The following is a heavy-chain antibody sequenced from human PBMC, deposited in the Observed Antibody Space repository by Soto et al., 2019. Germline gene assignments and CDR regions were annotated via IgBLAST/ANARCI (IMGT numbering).Heavy chain of an antibody. D-gene: IGHD2-15*01. Sequence: QVQLVESGGGLVQPGGSLRLSCAASGFTFSDYSMSWIRQAPGKGLEWVSYISSSSSYTNYADSVKGRFTISRDNAKNSLYLQMNSLRAEDTAVYYCAARSCSGGSYYRGSAFDIWGQGTMVTVSS. CDR2: ISSSSSYT. J-gene: IGHJ3*02. CDR3: AARSCSGGSYYRGSAFDI. V-gene: IGHV3-11*06. CDR1: GFTFSDYS.